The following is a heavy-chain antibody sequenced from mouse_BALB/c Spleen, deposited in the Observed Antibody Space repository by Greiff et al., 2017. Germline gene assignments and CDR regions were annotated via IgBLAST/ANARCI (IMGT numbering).Heavy chain of an antibody. V-gene: IGHV3-2*02. D-gene: IGHD3-1*01. CDR3: ARDSGYYAMDY. CDR1: GYSITSDYA. J-gene: IGHJ4*01. Sequence: EVKLQESGPGLVKPSQSLSLTCTVTGYSITSDYAWNWIRQFPGNKLEWMGYISYSGSTSYNPSLKSRISITRDTSKNQFFLQLNSVTTEDTATYYCARDSGYYAMDYWGQGTSVTVSS. CDR2: ISYSGST.